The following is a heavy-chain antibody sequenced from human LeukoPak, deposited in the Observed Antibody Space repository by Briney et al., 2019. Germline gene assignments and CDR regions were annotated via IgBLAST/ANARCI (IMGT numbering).Heavy chain of an antibody. D-gene: IGHD2-8*02. CDR2: ISSSSSYI. CDR3: ARDRRYFDTGGLGGPDY. J-gene: IGHJ4*02. CDR1: GFPFSTYT. Sequence: GGSLRLSCAASGFPFSTYTMNWVRQAPGKGLEWVSSISSSSSYIYYADSMKGRFTISRDNAKDSLFLQMNNLRAEDTAVYYCARDRRYFDTGGLGGPDYWGQGTLITVSS. V-gene: IGHV3-21*01.